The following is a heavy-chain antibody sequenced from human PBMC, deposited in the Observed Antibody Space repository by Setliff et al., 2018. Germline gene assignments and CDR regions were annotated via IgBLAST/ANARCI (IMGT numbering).Heavy chain of an antibody. Sequence: GESLKISCEGSGYKFDTHWIAWVRQMPGKGLEWMGIIYPGDSDTRYSPSFQGQVTISADKSIGTAYLQWSSLKASDTAIYYCGRSPGLAEGGSWFAPWGQGTLVTVSS. V-gene: IGHV5-51*01. CDR2: IYPGDSDT. J-gene: IGHJ5*02. CDR3: GRSPGLAEGGSWFAP. CDR1: GYKFDTHW. D-gene: IGHD6-13*01.